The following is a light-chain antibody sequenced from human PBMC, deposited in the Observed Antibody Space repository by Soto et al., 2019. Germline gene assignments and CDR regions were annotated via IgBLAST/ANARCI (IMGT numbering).Light chain of an antibody. CDR2: EIS. J-gene: IGLJ2*01. Sequence: QSVLTQPPSASGSPGQSVTISCTGTSSDIGSYNYVSWYQQHPGKAPKLIIYEISKRPSGVPDRFSGSKSGNTASLTVSGLQAEDEADYYCSSYEGSNTLVFGGGTKLTVL. CDR3: SSYEGSNTLV. V-gene: IGLV2-8*01. CDR1: SSDIGSYNY.